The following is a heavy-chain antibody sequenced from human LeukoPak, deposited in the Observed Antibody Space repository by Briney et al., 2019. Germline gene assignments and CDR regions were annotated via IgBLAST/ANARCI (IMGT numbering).Heavy chain of an antibody. Sequence: PSETLSLTCTVSGGSISSSIYYWGWIRQPPGKGLEWIGSIYYSGSTYYNPSLKSRVTISVDTSKNQFSLKLSSVTAADTAVYYCARPYYYDSSGLPAGWFDPWGQGTLVTVSS. D-gene: IGHD3-22*01. CDR3: ARPYYYDSSGLPAGWFDP. V-gene: IGHV4-39*01. CDR2: IYYSGST. CDR1: GGSISSSIYY. J-gene: IGHJ5*02.